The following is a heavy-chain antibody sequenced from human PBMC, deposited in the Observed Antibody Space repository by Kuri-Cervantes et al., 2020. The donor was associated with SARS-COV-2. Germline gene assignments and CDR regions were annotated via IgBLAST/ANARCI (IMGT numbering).Heavy chain of an antibody. J-gene: IGHJ4*02. CDR1: GFTFSSYS. D-gene: IGHD5-24*01. Sequence: GGSLTLSCAASGFTFSSYSMNWVRQAPGKGLEWVSSISSSSSYIYYADSVKGRFTISRDNAKNSLYLQMNSLRAEDTAVYYCARAGRWLQSTPFDYWGQGTLVTVSS. V-gene: IGHV3-21*01. CDR2: ISSSSSYI. CDR3: ARAGRWLQSTPFDY.